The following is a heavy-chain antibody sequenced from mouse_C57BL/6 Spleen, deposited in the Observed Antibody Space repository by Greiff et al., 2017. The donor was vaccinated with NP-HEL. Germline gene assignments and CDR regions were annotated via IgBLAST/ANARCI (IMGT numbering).Heavy chain of an antibody. CDR1: GFTFSDYY. Sequence: EVQLVESEGGLVQPGSSMKLSCTASGFTFSDYYMAWVRQVPEKGLEWVANINYDVSSTYYLDSLKSRFIISRDNAKNILYLQMSSLKSEDTATYYCAREDSNDDAMDYWGQGTSVTVSS. V-gene: IGHV5-16*01. CDR2: INYDVSST. D-gene: IGHD2-12*01. CDR3: AREDSNDDAMDY. J-gene: IGHJ4*01.